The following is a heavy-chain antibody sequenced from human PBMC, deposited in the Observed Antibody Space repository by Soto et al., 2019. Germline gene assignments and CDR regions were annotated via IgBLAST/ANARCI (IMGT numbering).Heavy chain of an antibody. CDR1: GGSISGGDYY. CDR3: ARDRYYDSSGQSNAFDI. V-gene: IGHV4-30-4*01. CDR2: IYYSGST. J-gene: IGHJ3*02. Sequence: SETLSLTCTVSGGSISGGDYYWSWIRQPPGKGLEWIGYIYYSGSTYYNPSLKSRVTISVDTSKNQFSLKLSSVTAADTAVYYCARDRYYDSSGQSNAFDIWGQGTMVTVSS. D-gene: IGHD3-22*01.